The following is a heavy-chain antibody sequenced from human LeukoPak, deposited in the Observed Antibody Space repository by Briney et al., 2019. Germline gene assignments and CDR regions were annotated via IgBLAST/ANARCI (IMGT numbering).Heavy chain of an antibody. D-gene: IGHD6-19*01. J-gene: IGHJ4*02. CDR3: ARDRIAVAGSV. CDR1: GFTVSSNY. V-gene: IGHV3-66*02. Sequence: PGGSLRLSCAASGFTVSSNYMSWVRQAPGKGLGWVSVIYSGGSTYYADSVKGRFTISRDNSKNTLYLQMNSLRAEDTAVYYCARDRIAVAGSVWGQGTLVTVSS. CDR2: IYSGGST.